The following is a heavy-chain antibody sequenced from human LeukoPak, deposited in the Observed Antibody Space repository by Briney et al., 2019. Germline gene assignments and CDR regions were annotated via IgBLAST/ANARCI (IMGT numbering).Heavy chain of an antibody. V-gene: IGHV4-4*07. CDR1: GGSISSNY. D-gene: IGHD3-10*01. J-gene: IGHJ4*02. Sequence: SETLSLTCTVSGGSISSNYWSWIRQPAGKGLEWIGRIYTSGSTNYNPSLKSRVTISVDTSKNQFSLKLSSVTAADTAVYYCAREGYGSGSYGFDYWGQGTLVTVSS. CDR2: IYTSGST. CDR3: AREGYGSGSYGFDY.